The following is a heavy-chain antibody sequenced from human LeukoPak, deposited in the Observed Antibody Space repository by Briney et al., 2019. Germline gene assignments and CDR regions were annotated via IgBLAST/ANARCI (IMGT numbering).Heavy chain of an antibody. V-gene: IGHV1-69*01. CDR2: IIPIFGTA. Sequence: KVSCKASGGTFXXYAXSWVRQAPGQGLEWMEGIIPIFGTANYAQKFQGRVTITADESTSTAYMELSSLRSEDTAVYYCARPSGYCSSTSCFWGGYYYYGMDVWGQGTTVIVSS. CDR1: GGTFXXYA. J-gene: IGHJ6*02. CDR3: ARPSGYCSSTSCFWGGYYYYGMDV. D-gene: IGHD2-2*01.